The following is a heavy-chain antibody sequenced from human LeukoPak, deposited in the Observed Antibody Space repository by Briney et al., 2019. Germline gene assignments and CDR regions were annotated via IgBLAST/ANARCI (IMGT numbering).Heavy chain of an antibody. J-gene: IGHJ4*02. D-gene: IGHD3-10*01. Sequence: SETLSLTCTVSGGSISSYYWSWIRQPAGKGLEWIGSIYYSGSTYYNPSLKSRVTISVDTSKNQFSLKLSSVTAADTAVYYCARLVRGVIQIDYWGQGTLVTVSS. V-gene: IGHV4-59*05. CDR3: ARLVRGVIQIDY. CDR1: GGSISSYY. CDR2: IYYSGST.